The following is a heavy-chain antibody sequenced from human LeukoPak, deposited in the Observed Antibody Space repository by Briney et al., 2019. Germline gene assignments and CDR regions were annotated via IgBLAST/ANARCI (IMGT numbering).Heavy chain of an antibody. CDR3: ARASGSYQVFDY. CDR1: GFTFSTYW. CDR2: IKQDGSEK. J-gene: IGHJ4*02. V-gene: IGHV3-7*01. Sequence: GGSLRLSCAASGFTFSTYWMHWVRQAPGKGLEWVANIKQDGSEKYYVDSVKGRFTISRDNAKNSLYLQMNSLRAEDTAVYYCARASGSYQVFDYWGQGTLVTVSS. D-gene: IGHD1-26*01.